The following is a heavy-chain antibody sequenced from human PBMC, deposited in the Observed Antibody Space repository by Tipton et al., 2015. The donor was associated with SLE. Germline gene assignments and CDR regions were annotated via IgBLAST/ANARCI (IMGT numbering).Heavy chain of an antibody. J-gene: IGHJ4*02. CDR1: GGSISHDHSY. D-gene: IGHD6-19*01. V-gene: IGHV4-61*02. CDR2: VHSSGRT. Sequence: TLSLTCTVSGGSISHDHSYWTWIRQPAGGGLEWVGRVHSSGRTNYNPSLKSRVTISIDTSKKQVSLKLTSVTAADTAVYFCATHSGWRDFWGQGTLVTVSS. CDR3: ATHSGWRDF.